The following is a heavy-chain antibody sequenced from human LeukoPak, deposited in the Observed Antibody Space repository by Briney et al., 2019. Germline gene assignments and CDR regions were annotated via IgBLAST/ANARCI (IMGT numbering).Heavy chain of an antibody. Sequence: SETLSLTCTVSGGSISSYYWSWIRQPPGKGLEWIGYIYYSGSTNYNPSLKSRVTISVDTSKNQFSLKLSSVTAADTAVYYCAGERWPHYYFDYWGQGTLVTVSS. CDR3: AGERWPHYYFDY. D-gene: IGHD5-24*01. CDR1: GGSISSYY. J-gene: IGHJ4*02. CDR2: IYYSGST. V-gene: IGHV4-59*01.